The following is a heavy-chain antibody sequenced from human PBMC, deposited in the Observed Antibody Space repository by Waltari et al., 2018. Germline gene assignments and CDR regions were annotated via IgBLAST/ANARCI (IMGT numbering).Heavy chain of an antibody. CDR1: GFSVSSNY. Sequence: VLEAGGGLIQPGGSRRISCVGSGFSVSSNYMSWVRQAPGKGLEWVSVLYGDGRTYYAKSVKGRFIISRDNAKNAVYFQMNRLQTEDTAVYFCVRGVAGGFDIWGQGTLVTVSS. CDR3: VRGVAGGFDI. V-gene: IGHV3-53*01. CDR2: LYGDGRT. J-gene: IGHJ3*02. D-gene: IGHD6-19*01.